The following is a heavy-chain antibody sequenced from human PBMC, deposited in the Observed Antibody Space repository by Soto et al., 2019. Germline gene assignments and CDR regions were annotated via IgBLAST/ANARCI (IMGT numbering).Heavy chain of an antibody. CDR1: GGTFSSYA. J-gene: IGHJ6*02. D-gene: IGHD2-15*01. CDR3: AGEQCSGGSCYPGGYYYYGMDV. CDR2: IIPIFGTA. Sequence: QVQLVQSGAEVKKPGSSVKVSCKASGGTFSSYAISWVRQAPGQGLEWMGGIIPIFGTANYAQKFQGRVTITADKSTSRADMEVRSLRSEDTAVYYCAGEQCSGGSCYPGGYYYYGMDVWGQGTTVTVSS. V-gene: IGHV1-69*06.